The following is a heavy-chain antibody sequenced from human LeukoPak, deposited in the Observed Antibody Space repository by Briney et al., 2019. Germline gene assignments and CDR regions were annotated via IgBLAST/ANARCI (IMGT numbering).Heavy chain of an antibody. D-gene: IGHD2-2*01. CDR3: ARGGIVVVPAATHPGLDP. J-gene: IGHJ5*02. V-gene: IGHV1-2*02. Sequence: GASVKVSCKASGYTFTGYYMHWVRQAPGQGREWRGWINPNSGGTNYAQKFQGRVTMTRDTSISTAYMELSRLRSDDTAVYYCARGGIVVVPAATHPGLDPWGQGTLVTVSS. CDR2: INPNSGGT. CDR1: GYTFTGYY.